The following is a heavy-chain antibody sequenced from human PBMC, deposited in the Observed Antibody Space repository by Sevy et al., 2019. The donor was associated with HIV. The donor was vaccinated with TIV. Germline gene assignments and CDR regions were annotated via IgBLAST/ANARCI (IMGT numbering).Heavy chain of an antibody. CDR2: IKQDGSGK. Sequence: GGSLRLSCAASGFSFSTYWMNWVRQAPGKGLEWVANIKQDGSGKYYVDSVKGRFTISRDNAKNSLFLQMNSLRVEDTAVYYCATDMFSSSSEDVPDIWGQGTMVTVSS. J-gene: IGHJ3*02. CDR3: ATDMFSSSSEDVPDI. CDR1: GFSFSTYW. D-gene: IGHD6-6*01. V-gene: IGHV3-7*01.